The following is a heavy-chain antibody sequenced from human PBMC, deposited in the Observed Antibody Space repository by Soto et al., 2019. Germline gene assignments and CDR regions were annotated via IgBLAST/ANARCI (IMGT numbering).Heavy chain of an antibody. CDR1: GGFVSSGSYY. D-gene: IGHD1-1*01. CDR2: MSHSGGT. Sequence: QVQLQQWGAGLLKPSETLSLTCAVYGGFVSSGSYYWSWIRQPPGKGLEWIGEMSHSGGTHFNPSLTSRATISVDTSKNQFSLKMSSVTAADTALYYCARVARGTATTVVDAFDIWGPGTMVTVSS. CDR3: ARVARGTATTVVDAFDI. V-gene: IGHV4-34*01. J-gene: IGHJ3*02.